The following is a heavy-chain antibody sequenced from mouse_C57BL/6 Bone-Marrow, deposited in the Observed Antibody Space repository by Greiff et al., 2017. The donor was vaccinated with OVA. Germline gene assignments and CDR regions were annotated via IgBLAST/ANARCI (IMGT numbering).Heavy chain of an antibody. V-gene: IGHV1-59*01. J-gene: IGHJ4*01. CDR1: GYTFTSYW. Sequence: QVQLQQPGAELVRPGTSVKLSCKASGYTFTSYWMHWVKQRPGQGLEWIGVIDPSDSYTNYNQKFKGKATLTVDTSSSTAYMQLSSLTSEDSAVYYCAPYYGSSYAMDYWGQGTSVTVSS. CDR2: IDPSDSYT. CDR3: APYYGSSYAMDY. D-gene: IGHD1-1*01.